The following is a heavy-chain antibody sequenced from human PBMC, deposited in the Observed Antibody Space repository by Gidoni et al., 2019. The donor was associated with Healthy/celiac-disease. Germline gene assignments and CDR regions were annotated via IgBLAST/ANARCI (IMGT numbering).Heavy chain of an antibody. J-gene: IGHJ6*02. D-gene: IGHD3-22*01. V-gene: IGHV3-73*02. CDR1: GFSFSVSA. CDR3: TRLLWNYYDSSGYFYGMDV. CDR2: IRSKANSYAT. Sequence: EVQLVESGGGLVQPGGSLKLSCAASGFSFSVSAMHWVRQASGKGLEWVGRIRSKANSYATAYAASVKGRFTISRDDSKNTAYLQMNSLKTEDTAVYYCTRLLWNYYDSSGYFYGMDVWDQGTTVTVSS.